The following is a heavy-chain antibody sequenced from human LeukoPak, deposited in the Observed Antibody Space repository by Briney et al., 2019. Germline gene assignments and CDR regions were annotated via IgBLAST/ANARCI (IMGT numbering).Heavy chain of an antibody. D-gene: IGHD3-22*01. CDR2: ISSSSSTI. V-gene: IGHV3-48*01. Sequence: GGSLRLSCAASGFTFSNYNMNRVRQAPGEGLEWVSYISSSSSTIYYADSVKGRFTISRDNAKNSLYLQMNSLRAEDTAVYYCARSREYYHSSAYSDAFDIWGQGTMVTVSS. CDR3: ARSREYYHSSAYSDAFDI. CDR1: GFTFSNYN. J-gene: IGHJ3*02.